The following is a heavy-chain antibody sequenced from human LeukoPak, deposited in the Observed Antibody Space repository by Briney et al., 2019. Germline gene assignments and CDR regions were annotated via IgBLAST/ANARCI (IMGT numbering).Heavy chain of an antibody. CDR2: INPSGGST. D-gene: IGHD6-19*01. J-gene: IGHJ4*02. Sequence: ASVKVSCKASGYTSTSYYMHWVRQAPGQGLEWMGIINPSGGSTSYAQKFQGRVTMTRDTSTSTVYMELSSLRSEDTAVYYCASNIAVAGKIDYWGQGTLVTVSS. CDR1: GYTSTSYY. CDR3: ASNIAVAGKIDY. V-gene: IGHV1-46*01.